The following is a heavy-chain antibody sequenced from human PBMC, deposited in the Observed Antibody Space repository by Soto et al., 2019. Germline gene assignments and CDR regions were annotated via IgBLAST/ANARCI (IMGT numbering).Heavy chain of an antibody. CDR1: GYTFTGYY. CDR2: INPNSGGT. CDR3: ARERPDSSGYLVSDF. J-gene: IGHJ4*02. D-gene: IGHD3-22*01. Sequence: GASVKVSCKASGYTFTGYYMHWVRQAPGQGLEWMGWINPNSGGTNYAQKFQGRVTMTRDTSISTAYMELSRLRSDDTAVYYCARERPDSSGYLVSDFWGQGTLVTVSS. V-gene: IGHV1-2*02.